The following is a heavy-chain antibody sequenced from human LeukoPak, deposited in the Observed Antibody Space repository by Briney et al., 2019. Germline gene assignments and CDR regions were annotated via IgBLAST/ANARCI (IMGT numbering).Heavy chain of an antibody. CDR2: ISAYNGNT. Sequence: ASVKVSCKASGYTFTSYGISWVRQAPGQGLEWMGWISAYNGNTNYAQELQGRVTMTTDTSTSTAYMELRSLRSDDTAVYYCAVYCSSTSCYGKPLGYWGQGTLVTVSS. J-gene: IGHJ4*02. CDR1: GYTFTSYG. V-gene: IGHV1-18*01. CDR3: AVYCSSTSCYGKPLGY. D-gene: IGHD2-2*01.